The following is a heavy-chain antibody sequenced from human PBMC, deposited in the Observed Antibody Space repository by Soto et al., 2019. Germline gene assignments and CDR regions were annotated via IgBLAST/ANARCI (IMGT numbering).Heavy chain of an antibody. CDR1: GYTFANYH. J-gene: IGHJ4*02. V-gene: IGHV1-46*01. CDR2: INPTSGTT. CDR3: ATVRTVMYTGVQYFFDY. Sequence: ASVKVSCKASGYTFANYHMHCVRQAPGQGPEWMGIINPTSGTTTYAQRFQGRVTMTRATSTTTVYMELSSLGSVDTAVYYCATVRTVMYTGVQYFFDYWGQGTQVNVSS. D-gene: IGHD1-26*01.